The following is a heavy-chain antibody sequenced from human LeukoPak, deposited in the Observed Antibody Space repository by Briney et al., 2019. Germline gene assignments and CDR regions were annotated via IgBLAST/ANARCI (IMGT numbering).Heavy chain of an antibody. V-gene: IGHV4-39*01. CDR2: IYYSGST. CDR1: GGSISSSSYY. J-gene: IGHJ4*02. D-gene: IGHD6-13*01. Sequence: SETLSLTCTVSGGSISSSSYYWGWIRPPPGKGLEWIGSIYYSGSTYYNPSLKRRVTISVDTSKKQFSLKLSSVIAADTAVYYCARSQAAVRYWGQGSLVSDSP. CDR3: ARSQAAVRY.